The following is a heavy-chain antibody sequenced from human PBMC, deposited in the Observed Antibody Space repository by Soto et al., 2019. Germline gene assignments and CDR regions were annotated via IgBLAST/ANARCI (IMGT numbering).Heavy chain of an antibody. D-gene: IGHD5-18*01. CDR2: IRSKANSYAT. CDR3: TRHSEELWSQHYYYFGMDV. V-gene: IGHV3-73*02. Sequence: EVQLVESGGGLVQPGGSLKLSCAASGFTFSGSAMHWVRQASGKGLEWVGRIRSKANSYATAYAASVKGRFTISRDDSKNTAYLQMNSLKPEDTAVYYCTRHSEELWSQHYYYFGMDVWGQGTTVTVSS. CDR1: GFTFSGSA. J-gene: IGHJ6*02.